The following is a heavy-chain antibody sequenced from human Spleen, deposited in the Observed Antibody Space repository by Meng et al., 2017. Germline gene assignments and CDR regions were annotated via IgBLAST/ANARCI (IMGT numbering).Heavy chain of an antibody. D-gene: IGHD1-26*01. J-gene: IGHJ3*02. CDR1: GGIFSNYV. CDR2: INAVFGTT. CDR3: ARPFRWELMGNDAFDI. V-gene: IGHV1-69*05. Sequence: SVKVSCKALGGIFSNYVIGWVRQAPGQGLEWMGGINAVFGTTNYARKFQGRVTITTDESTSTANIELSSLRSEDTAVYYCARPFRWELMGNDAFDIWGQGTMVTVSS.